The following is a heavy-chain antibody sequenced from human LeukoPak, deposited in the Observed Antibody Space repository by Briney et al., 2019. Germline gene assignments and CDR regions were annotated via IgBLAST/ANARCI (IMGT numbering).Heavy chain of an antibody. CDR2: IYHSGST. CDR3: ARDRKYYYHMDV. CDR1: GGSISSGTYY. V-gene: IGHV4-39*07. D-gene: IGHD1-14*01. J-gene: IGHJ6*03. Sequence: SETLSLTCTVSGGSISSGTYYWGWIRQPPGKGLEWIGSIYHSGSTYYNPSLKSRVTISVDPSKNQFSLRLSSLTAADTALYYCARDRKYYYHMDVWGKGTTVTVSS.